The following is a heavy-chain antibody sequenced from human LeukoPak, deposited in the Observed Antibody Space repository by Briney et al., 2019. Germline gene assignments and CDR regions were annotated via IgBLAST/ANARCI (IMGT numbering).Heavy chain of an antibody. D-gene: IGHD3-22*01. CDR2: IIPIFGTA. CDR1: GGTFSSYA. CDR3: ARGPYYYDSSGYYPFYFDY. Sequence: SVKVSCKASGGTFSSYAISWVRQAPGQGLEWMGGIIPIFGTANYAQKFQGRVTITADESTSTAYMELSSLRSEDSAVYYCARGPYYYDSSGYYPFYFDYWGQGTLVTVSS. J-gene: IGHJ4*02. V-gene: IGHV1-69*01.